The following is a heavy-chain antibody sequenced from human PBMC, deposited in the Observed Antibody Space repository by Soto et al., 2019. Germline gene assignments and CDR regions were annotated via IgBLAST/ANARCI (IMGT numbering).Heavy chain of an antibody. J-gene: IGHJ3*02. CDR1: GGSFSGYY. Sequence: SETLSLTCAVYGGSFSGYYWTWIRQPPGTGLEWIGEINHSGSTNYNPSLKSRVTISVDTSKNQFSLKLTSVTAADTAVYYCARDLSSSGNRGAFDIWGQGTMVTVSS. CDR2: INHSGST. V-gene: IGHV4-34*01. CDR3: ARDLSSSGNRGAFDI. D-gene: IGHD3-22*01.